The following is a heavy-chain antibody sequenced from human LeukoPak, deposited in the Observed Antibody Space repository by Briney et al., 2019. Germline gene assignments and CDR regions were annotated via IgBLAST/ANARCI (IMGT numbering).Heavy chain of an antibody. CDR1: GFTFSSYW. D-gene: IGHD3-9*01. V-gene: IGHV3-66*01. CDR3: ARDGLSYDILAGYYHDY. Sequence: GGSLRLSCAASGFTFSSYWMSWVRQAPGKGLEWVSVIYSGGNTYYAGSVRGRFTISRDNSKNTLYLQMNSLRAEDTAVYYCARDGLSYDILAGYYHDYWGQGTLVTVSS. CDR2: IYSGGNT. J-gene: IGHJ4*02.